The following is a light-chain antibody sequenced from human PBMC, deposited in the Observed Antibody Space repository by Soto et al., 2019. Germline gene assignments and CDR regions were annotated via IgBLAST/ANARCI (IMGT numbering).Light chain of an antibody. Sequence: EIVLTQSPATLSLSPGERATLSCRASQSVSSYLDWYQQKPGQAPRILIYDASNRATGIPARFSGSGSGTDFTLTISDLAPEDCDGYYCLYRSSRPPLFTCGTGTRVDI. CDR1: QSVSSY. J-gene: IGKJ3*01. V-gene: IGKV3-11*01. CDR2: DAS. CDR3: LYRSSRPPLFT.